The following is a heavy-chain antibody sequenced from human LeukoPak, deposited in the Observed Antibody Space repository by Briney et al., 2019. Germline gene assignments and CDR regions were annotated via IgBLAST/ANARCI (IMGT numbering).Heavy chain of an antibody. CDR2: ISSSSSYI. Sequence: PGGSLRLSCAASGFTFSSYSMSWVRQAPGKGLEWVSSISSSSSYIYYADSVKGRFTISRDNAKNSLYLQMNSLRAEDTAVYYCARDCSYYYDSSGYCLFDYWDQGTLVTVSS. J-gene: IGHJ4*02. CDR3: ARDCSYYYDSSGYCLFDY. D-gene: IGHD3-22*01. CDR1: GFTFSSYS. V-gene: IGHV3-21*01.